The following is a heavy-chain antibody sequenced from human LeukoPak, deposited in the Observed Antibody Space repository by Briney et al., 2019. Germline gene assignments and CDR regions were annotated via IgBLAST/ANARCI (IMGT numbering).Heavy chain of an antibody. CDR2: ISGSGGST. Sequence: GGSLRLSCAASGFTFSSYAMSWVRQAPGKGLEWVSAISGSGGSTYYADSVKGRFTISRDNSKNTLYPQMNSLRAEDTAVYYCAKDREIVVATDAFDIWGQGTMVTVSS. CDR1: GFTFSSYA. V-gene: IGHV3-23*01. CDR3: AKDREIVVATDAFDI. D-gene: IGHD3-22*01. J-gene: IGHJ3*02.